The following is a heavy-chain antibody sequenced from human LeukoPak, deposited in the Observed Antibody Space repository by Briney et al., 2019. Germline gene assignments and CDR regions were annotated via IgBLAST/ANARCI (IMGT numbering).Heavy chain of an antibody. V-gene: IGHV1-45*02. CDR2: ITPFNGNT. CDR3: ASADSRGVGATTSYYGMDV. J-gene: IGHJ6*02. CDR1: GYTFTYRY. D-gene: IGHD1-26*01. Sequence: GSSVKVSCKASGYTFTYRYLHWVRQAPGQALEWMGWITPFNGNTNYAQKFQDRVTNTRDRSMSTAYMELSSLRSEDTAMYYCASADSRGVGATTSYYGMDVWGQGTTVTVSS.